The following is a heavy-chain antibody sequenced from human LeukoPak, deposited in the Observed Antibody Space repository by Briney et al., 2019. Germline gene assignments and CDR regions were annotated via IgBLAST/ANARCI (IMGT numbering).Heavy chain of an antibody. J-gene: IGHJ4*02. CDR2: IYSGGST. CDR3: ARGYSSDN. D-gene: IGHD2-21*01. CDR1: GFTVSSNY. V-gene: IGHV3-66*01. Sequence: GGSLRLSCAASGFTVSSNYMSWVRQAPGKGLEWVSVIYSGGSTYYADSVKGRFTISRDNSRNTLNLQMNSLRAEDAAVYYCARGYSSDNWGQGTLVTVSS.